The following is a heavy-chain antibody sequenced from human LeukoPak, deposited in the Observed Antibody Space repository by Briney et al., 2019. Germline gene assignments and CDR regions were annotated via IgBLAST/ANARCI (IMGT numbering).Heavy chain of an antibody. V-gene: IGHV3-21*01. J-gene: IGHJ6*04. CDR2: ISSSSSYI. CDR1: GFTFSSYS. D-gene: IGHD6-19*01. Sequence: GGSLRLSCAASGFTFSSYSMNWVRQAPGKGLEWVSSISSSSSYIHYADSVTGRFTISRDNAKNSLYLQMNSLRAEDTAVYYCARERIAVAMDVWGKGTTVTISS. CDR3: ARERIAVAMDV.